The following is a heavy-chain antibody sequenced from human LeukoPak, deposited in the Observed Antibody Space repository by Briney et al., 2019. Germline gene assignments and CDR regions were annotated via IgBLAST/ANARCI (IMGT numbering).Heavy chain of an antibody. CDR1: GFTFSSYA. Sequence: GGSLRLSCAASGFTFSSYAMSWVRQAPGKGLGWDSAISGSGGSTYYADSVKGRFTISRDNSKNTLYLQMNSLRAEDTAVYYCAKVGYASPPGAFDYWGQGTLVTVSS. J-gene: IGHJ4*02. V-gene: IGHV3-23*01. D-gene: IGHD5-12*01. CDR3: AKVGYASPPGAFDY. CDR2: ISGSGGST.